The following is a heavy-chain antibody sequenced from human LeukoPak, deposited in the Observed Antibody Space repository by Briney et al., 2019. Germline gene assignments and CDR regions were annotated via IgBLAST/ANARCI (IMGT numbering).Heavy chain of an antibody. D-gene: IGHD5-18*01. V-gene: IGHV3-21*01. CDR3: AREWGDADTAMVDY. J-gene: IGHJ4*02. CDR1: GFTFSSYS. Sequence: GGSLRLSCAASGFTFSSYSMNWVRQAPGKGLEWVSSISSSSSYIYYADSVKGRFTISRDNAKNSLYLQMNSLRAEDTAVYYCAREWGDADTAMVDYWGQGTLVTVSS. CDR2: ISSSSSYI.